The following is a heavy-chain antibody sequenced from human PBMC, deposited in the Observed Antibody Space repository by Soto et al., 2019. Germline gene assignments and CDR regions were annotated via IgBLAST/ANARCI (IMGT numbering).Heavy chain of an antibody. J-gene: IGHJ3*02. CDR2: INAGNGNT. D-gene: IGHD2-2*01. V-gene: IGHV1-3*01. CDR3: ARAGYCSSTSCSDAFDI. CDR1: GYTFTNYA. Sequence: QVQFVQSGAELKKPGASVKVSCKASGYTFTNYAMHWVRQAPGQRLEWMGWINAGNGNTKYSKKFQGRVTITRDTSARTAYVELTSLRSDDTAVYYCARAGYCSSTSCSDAFDIWGQGTLVTVSS.